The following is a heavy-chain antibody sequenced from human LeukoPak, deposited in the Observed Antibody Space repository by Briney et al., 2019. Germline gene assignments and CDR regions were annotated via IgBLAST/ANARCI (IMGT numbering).Heavy chain of an antibody. D-gene: IGHD4-11*01. J-gene: IGHJ4*02. CDR2: VSHSGST. V-gene: IGHV4-34*01. Sequence: PSETLSLTCGVYGGSLTAYYWSWTRQPPGKRLEWIGEVSHSGSTNYNPSLKNRVTMSVDTSKTRFSLKLTSVTAADTAVYYCAREGTVRGQGTLVTVSS. CDR1: GGSLTAYY. CDR3: AREGTV.